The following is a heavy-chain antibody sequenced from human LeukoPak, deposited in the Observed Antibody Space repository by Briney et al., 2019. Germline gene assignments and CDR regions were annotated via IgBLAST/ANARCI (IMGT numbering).Heavy chain of an antibody. CDR1: GGSISSSTYY. D-gene: IGHD4-17*01. CDR2: IYYSGST. CDR3: ARESYGDQGLDY. J-gene: IGHJ4*02. V-gene: IGHV4-39*07. Sequence: KPSETLSLTCTVSGGSISSSTYYWGWIRQPPGKGLEWIGNIYYSGSTYYNPSLKSRVTISVDTSKNQFSLKLSSVTAADTAVYYCARESYGDQGLDYWGQGTLVTVSS.